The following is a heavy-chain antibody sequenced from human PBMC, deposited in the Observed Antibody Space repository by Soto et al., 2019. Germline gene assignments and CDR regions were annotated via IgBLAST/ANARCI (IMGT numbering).Heavy chain of an antibody. CDR3: SREVQPVFRREYDY. J-gene: IGHJ4*02. V-gene: IGHV3-21*04. CDR1: GFTFISHT. CDR2: ISGSGSP. Sequence: EVQLVESGGGLVKPGGSLRLSCAVSGFTFISHTLNWVRQAPGKGLEWVSSISGSGSPYYTDSVKGRFTISRDNAQNSLYLQMISLRAEDTAVYYCSREVQPVFRREYDYWGQGTLVTVSS.